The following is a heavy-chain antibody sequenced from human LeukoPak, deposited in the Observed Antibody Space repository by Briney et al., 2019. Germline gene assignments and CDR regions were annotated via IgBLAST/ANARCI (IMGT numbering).Heavy chain of an antibody. J-gene: IGHJ4*01. CDR3: ARSYGKKFDY. Sequence: GGSLRLSCAASGFTFSAYSMSWVCQAPGMGLEWVSYISGSSSTIYYADSVKGRFSISRDNAKNSLYLQMNSLRAEDTAVYYCARSYGKKFDYWGQGTLVTVSS. V-gene: IGHV3-48*01. D-gene: IGHD4-17*01. CDR2: ISGSSSTI. CDR1: GFTFSAYS.